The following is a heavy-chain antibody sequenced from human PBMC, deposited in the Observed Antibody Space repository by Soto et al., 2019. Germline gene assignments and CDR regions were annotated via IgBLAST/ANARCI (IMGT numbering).Heavy chain of an antibody. CDR2: FYNSGNT. D-gene: IGHD6-19*01. CDR3: ASTKKWLAFDY. V-gene: IGHV4-59*01. J-gene: IGHJ4*02. CDR1: GDSISNYY. Sequence: ETLSLTCTVPGDSISNYYWTWIRQPPGKGLEWIGCFYNSGNTNYNPSLKSRVTISVDTSNNQFSLRVNSVTALYTAVYYCASTKKWLAFDYWGQGALVTVSS.